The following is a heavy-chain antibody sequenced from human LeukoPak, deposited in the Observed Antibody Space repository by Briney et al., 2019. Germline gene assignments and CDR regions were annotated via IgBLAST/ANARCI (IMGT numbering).Heavy chain of an antibody. D-gene: IGHD4-11*01. V-gene: IGHV1-2*02. Sequence: ASVKVSCKASGYTFSSYDMNWVRQAPGQGLEWMGWIEPNTGDTHYAQNFQDRVTMTWDTSVSTAYMELGRLRSDDTAVFYCARDSTETTSWGLYYYMDVWGKGTTVTVSS. CDR3: ARDSTETTSWGLYYYMDV. CDR2: IEPNTGDT. J-gene: IGHJ6*03. CDR1: GYTFSSYD.